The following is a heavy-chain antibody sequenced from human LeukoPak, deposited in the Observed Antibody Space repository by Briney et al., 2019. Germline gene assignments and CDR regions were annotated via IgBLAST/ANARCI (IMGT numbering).Heavy chain of an antibody. CDR3: TRVTRFPSAYMDV. CDR2: IRSKAYGGTT. D-gene: IGHD3-3*01. Sequence: GGSLRLSCTASGFTFGDYAMSWVRQAPGKGREWVGFIRSKAYGGTTEYAASVKGRFTISRDDSKSIAYLQMNSLKTEDTAVYYCTRVTRFPSAYMDVWGKGTTVTVSS. V-gene: IGHV3-49*04. J-gene: IGHJ6*03. CDR1: GFTFGDYA.